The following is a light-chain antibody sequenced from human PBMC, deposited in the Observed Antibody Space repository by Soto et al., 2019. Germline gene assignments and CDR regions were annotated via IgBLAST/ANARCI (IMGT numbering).Light chain of an antibody. V-gene: IGKV4-1*01. J-gene: IGKJ2*01. CDR2: WAS. CDR1: QSVLYSSDXXNX. CDR3: QQYYATPYT. Sequence: DIVMTQSPDSLAVSLGERATINCKSSQSVLYSSDXXNXLTWYQQRPGQPPKLLIYWASTRESGVPDRFSGSGSGTDFTXXXXSXQAEDVAVYYCQQYYATPYTFGQGTKLEIK.